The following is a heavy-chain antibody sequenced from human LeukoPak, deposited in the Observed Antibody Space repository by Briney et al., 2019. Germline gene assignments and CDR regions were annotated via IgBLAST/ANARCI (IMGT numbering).Heavy chain of an antibody. Sequence: ASVKVSCKASGYTFSNYAMHWVRQAPGQRLEWMGWINTGNGNTKYSQRFQGRVTITRDTSASTAYMELSSLRSEDTAVYYCARSRVVAAAYNYGMDVWGQGTTVTVSS. J-gene: IGHJ6*02. CDR3: ARSRVVAAAYNYGMDV. CDR1: GYTFSNYA. CDR2: INTGNGNT. D-gene: IGHD5-12*01. V-gene: IGHV1-3*04.